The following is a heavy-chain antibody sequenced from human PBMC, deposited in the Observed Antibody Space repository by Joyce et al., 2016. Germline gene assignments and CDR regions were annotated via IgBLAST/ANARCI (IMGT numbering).Heavy chain of an antibody. Sequence: QVQLVQSGAEVKNPGASVKVSCQASGFSFRGYYIHWVRQAPGQGLEWMGWSNPDRGDTIYAQKLQGRGTMTRDTSISTVYLELGRLTSDDTALYYCAREYGGTFYFDYWGQVTLVTVSS. D-gene: IGHD4-23*01. CDR2: SNPDRGDT. V-gene: IGHV1-2*02. CDR1: GFSFRGYY. J-gene: IGHJ4*02. CDR3: AREYGGTFYFDY.